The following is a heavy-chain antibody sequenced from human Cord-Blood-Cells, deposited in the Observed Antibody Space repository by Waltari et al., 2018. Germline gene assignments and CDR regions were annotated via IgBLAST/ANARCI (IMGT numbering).Heavy chain of an antibody. CDR2: IKQDGSEK. CDR3: ARVTRGFDY. Sequence: EAQLVASVEVLVKAEGYLRGSRAVLGFPIGRFSMGWVRQAPGKGLEWVANIKQDGSEKYYVDSVKGRFTISRDNAKNSLYLQMNSLRAEDTAVYYCARVTRGFDYWGQGTLVTVSS. J-gene: IGHJ4*02. V-gene: IGHV3-7*01. D-gene: IGHD4-17*01. CDR1: GFPIGRFS.